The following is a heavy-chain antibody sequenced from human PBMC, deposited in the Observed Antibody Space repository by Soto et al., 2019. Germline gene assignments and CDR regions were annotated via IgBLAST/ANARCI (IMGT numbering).Heavy chain of an antibody. CDR3: AAVVVVVAATPSDAFDI. D-gene: IGHD2-15*01. J-gene: IGHJ3*02. CDR1: GFTFTSSA. CDR2: IVVGSGNT. Sequence: QMQLVQSGPEVQKPGTSVKVSCKASGFTFTSSAMQWVRQARGQRLEWIGWIVVGSGNTNYAQKFQERVTITGDMSTSTAYMELSSLRSEDTAVYYCAAVVVVVAATPSDAFDIWGQGTMVTVSS. V-gene: IGHV1-58*02.